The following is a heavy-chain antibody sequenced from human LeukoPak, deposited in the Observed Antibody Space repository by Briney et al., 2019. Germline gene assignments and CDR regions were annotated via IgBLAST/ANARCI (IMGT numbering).Heavy chain of an antibody. D-gene: IGHD3-22*01. Sequence: ASVKVSCKASGYTFTGYYMHWVRQAPRQGLEWMGWINPNSGGTNYAQKFQGRVTMTRDTSISTAYMELSRLRSDDTAVYYCARNLIHYYDSSGYVDAFDIWGQGTMVTVSS. CDR3: ARNLIHYYDSSGYVDAFDI. CDR1: GYTFTGYY. CDR2: INPNSGGT. V-gene: IGHV1-2*02. J-gene: IGHJ3*02.